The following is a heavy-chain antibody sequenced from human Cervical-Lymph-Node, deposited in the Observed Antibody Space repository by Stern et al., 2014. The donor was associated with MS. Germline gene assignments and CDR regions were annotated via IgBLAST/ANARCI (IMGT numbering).Heavy chain of an antibody. V-gene: IGHV3-48*02. CDR2: ISSSSSII. D-gene: IGHD2-21*01. Sequence: EVQLVESGGGLVQPGGSLRLSCVASGFSLSNYAMNWVRQAPGKGLELVSSISSSSSIIYYGDSVKGRFTISRDNAKNSLYLQMDSLRDEDTAVYYCARSLSLQGIWGQGTLVTVSS. CDR3: ARSLSLQGI. J-gene: IGHJ4*02. CDR1: GFSLSNYA.